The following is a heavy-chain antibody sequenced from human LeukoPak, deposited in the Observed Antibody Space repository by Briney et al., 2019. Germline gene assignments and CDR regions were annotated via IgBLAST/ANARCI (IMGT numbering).Heavy chain of an antibody. D-gene: IGHD4-17*01. CDR2: ISGSGGST. CDR3: AKELYGDHVGWFDP. Sequence: GSLRLSCAASGFTFSSYAMSWVRQAPGKGLEWVSAISGSGGSTCYADSVKGRFTISRDNSKNTLYLQMNSLRAEDTAVNYCAKELYGDHVGWFDPWGQGTLVTVSS. V-gene: IGHV3-23*01. J-gene: IGHJ5*02. CDR1: GFTFSSYA.